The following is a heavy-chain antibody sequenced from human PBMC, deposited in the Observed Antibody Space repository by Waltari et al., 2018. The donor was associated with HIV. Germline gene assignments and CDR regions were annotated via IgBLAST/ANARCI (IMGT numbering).Heavy chain of an antibody. CDR2: ISSSGNFK. CDR3: ARDSRGSTWSLNWFDP. J-gene: IGHJ5*02. D-gene: IGHD6-6*01. Sequence: EVQLVESGGGPVKPGESLRLSCVTSGFIFNTYSMNWVRQAPGKGPEWVSSISSSGNFKHYADSVKGRFTISRDNAENSLYLQMNGPRAEDTAIYYCARDSRGSTWSLNWFDPWGQGTLVTVSS. CDR1: GFIFNTYS. V-gene: IGHV3-21*02.